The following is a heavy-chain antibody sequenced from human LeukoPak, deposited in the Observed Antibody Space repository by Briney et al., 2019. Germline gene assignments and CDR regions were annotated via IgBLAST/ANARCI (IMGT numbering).Heavy chain of an antibody. Sequence: PSETLSLTCAVYGGSFSGYYWSWIRQPPGKGLEWLGEINHSGSTNYNPSLKSRVTISVDTSKNQFSLKLSSVTAADTAVYYCAREFSGSAFDYWGQGTLVTVSS. CDR2: INHSGST. D-gene: IGHD3-10*01. CDR3: AREFSGSAFDY. V-gene: IGHV4-34*01. J-gene: IGHJ4*02. CDR1: GGSFSGYY.